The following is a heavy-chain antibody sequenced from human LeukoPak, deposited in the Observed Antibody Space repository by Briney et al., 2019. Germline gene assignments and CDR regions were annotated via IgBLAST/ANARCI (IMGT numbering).Heavy chain of an antibody. D-gene: IGHD2-21*02. Sequence: RGSLRLSCAASGFTVSSNYMSWVRQAPGKGLDWVSIIYSGGRTFYADSVKGRFTISRDNSKNTVYLQMNSLRVEDTAVYYCARSELGGDLMDVWGQGTTVTVSS. CDR3: ARSELGGDLMDV. CDR1: GFTVSSNY. J-gene: IGHJ6*02. CDR2: IYSGGRT. V-gene: IGHV3-53*01.